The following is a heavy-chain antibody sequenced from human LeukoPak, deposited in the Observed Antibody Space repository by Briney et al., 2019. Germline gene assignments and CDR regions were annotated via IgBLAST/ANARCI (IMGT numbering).Heavy chain of an antibody. CDR2: IIPILGIA. Sequence: VASVNVSCKASGGTFSSYAMSWVRQAPGQGLEWMGGIIPILGIANYAQKFQGRVTITADKSTSTAYMELSSLRSEDTAVYYCARDVCCSSTSIPPYYYGMDVWGQGTTVTVSS. J-gene: IGHJ6*02. CDR1: GGTFSSYA. D-gene: IGHD2-2*01. V-gene: IGHV1-69*10. CDR3: ARDVCCSSTSIPPYYYGMDV.